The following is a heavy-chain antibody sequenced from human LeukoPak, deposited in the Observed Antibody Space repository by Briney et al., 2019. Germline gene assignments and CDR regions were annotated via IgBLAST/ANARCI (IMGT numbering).Heavy chain of an antibody. Sequence: ASVKVSCKASGYSLTTYGITWVRQAPGQGLEWMGWITTYNGNTNYARKLQGRVTMTTDTSTNTAYMELGSLRHDDTAVYYCARLIEYRTSSRVFDIWGQGTMVTVSS. CDR3: ARLIEYRTSSRVFDI. V-gene: IGHV1-18*01. CDR1: GYSLTTYG. D-gene: IGHD6-6*01. J-gene: IGHJ3*02. CDR2: ITTYNGNT.